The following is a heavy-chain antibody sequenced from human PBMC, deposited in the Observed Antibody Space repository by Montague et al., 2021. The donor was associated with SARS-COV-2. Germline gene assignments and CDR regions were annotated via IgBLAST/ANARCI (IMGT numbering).Heavy chain of an antibody. J-gene: IGHJ3*02. Sequence: SETLSLTCTVSGGSIGSYYWSWIRQPPGKGLEWIGYIYYSGSTNYNPSLKSRVTISVDTSKNQFSLKLSSVTAADTAVYYCARHGRFSVIVNTPRGAFDIWGQGTMVTVSS. CDR3: ARHGRFSVIVNTPRGAFDI. CDR1: GGSIGSYY. V-gene: IGHV4-59*08. D-gene: IGHD3-22*01. CDR2: IYYSGST.